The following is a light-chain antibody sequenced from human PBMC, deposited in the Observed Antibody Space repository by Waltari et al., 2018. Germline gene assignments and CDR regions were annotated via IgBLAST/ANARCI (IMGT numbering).Light chain of an antibody. CDR1: SGSLSTTSY. CDR2: KAN. J-gene: IGLJ3*02. V-gene: IGLV8-61*01. CDR3: ALYMGSGIWV. Sequence: QTVVTQEPSLSVSPGGTVTLTCALSSGSLSTTSYATWYQQTPAQAPRTLVYKANPRSSGFPDRFSGSILGNTAALTITGAQADDESDYYCALYMGSGIWVFGGGTRLTVL.